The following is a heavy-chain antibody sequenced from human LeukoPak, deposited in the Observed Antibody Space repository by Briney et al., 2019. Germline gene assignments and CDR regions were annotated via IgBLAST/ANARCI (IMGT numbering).Heavy chain of an antibody. CDR2: MYYSGST. D-gene: IGHD3-9*01. CDR3: ARSENDILTGYYHFDY. V-gene: IGHV4-39*01. CDR1: GDSIRSSDYY. J-gene: IGHJ4*02. Sequence: PSETLSLTCTVSGDSIRSSDYYWAWIRQSPGKGLEWIGSMYYSGSTYYNPSLKSRVTISVDTSKNQFSLKSTSVTAADTAVYYCARSENDILTGYYHFDYWGQGTLVTVSS.